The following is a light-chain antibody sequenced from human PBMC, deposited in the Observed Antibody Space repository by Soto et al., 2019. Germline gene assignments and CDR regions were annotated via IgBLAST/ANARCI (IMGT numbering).Light chain of an antibody. J-gene: IGLJ2*01. Sequence: QLVLTQSPSASASLGASVKLTCTLSSGHSSYAIAWHQQQPEKGPRYLMKLNSDGSHSKGDGIPDRFSGSSSGAERYLTLSSLQSEDEADYYCQTWGTGIRVFGGRTKLTVL. CDR3: QTWGTGIRV. V-gene: IGLV4-69*01. CDR1: SGHSSYA. CDR2: LNSDGSH.